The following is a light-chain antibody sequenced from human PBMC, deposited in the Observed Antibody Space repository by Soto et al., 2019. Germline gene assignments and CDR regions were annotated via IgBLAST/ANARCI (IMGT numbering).Light chain of an antibody. V-gene: IGLV2-14*01. Sequence: QSALTQPASVSGSPGQSITISCTGTSGDVGAYDFVSWYQHHPGKAPRLVIYDVSRRPAGASDRFSGSKSGSTASLTISSLQAEDEADYYCSSYAGSNNLVFGGGTKLTVL. CDR1: SGDVGAYDF. J-gene: IGLJ2*01. CDR2: DVS. CDR3: SSYAGSNNLV.